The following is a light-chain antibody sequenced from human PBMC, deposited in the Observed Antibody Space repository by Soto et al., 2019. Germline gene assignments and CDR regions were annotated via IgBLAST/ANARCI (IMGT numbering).Light chain of an antibody. CDR3: QQSYSTPPYT. CDR2: AAS. Sequence: DIQMTQSPSSLSASVGDRVTITCRASQSISRYLNWYQQKPGKAPKVLIYAASTLQSGVPSRSSGGGSGTDFTLTISSLQPEDFATYYCQQSYSTPPYTFGQGTKLEIK. CDR1: QSISRY. V-gene: IGKV1-39*01. J-gene: IGKJ2*01.